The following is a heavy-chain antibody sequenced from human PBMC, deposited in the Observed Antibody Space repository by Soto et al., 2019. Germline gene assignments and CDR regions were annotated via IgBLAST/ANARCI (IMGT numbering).Heavy chain of an antibody. J-gene: IGHJ3*02. D-gene: IGHD5-18*01. Sequence: QVQLVQSGAEVKKPGASVNVSCKASGYSFAKYAIHWVRQAPGQRLEGMGWIDGGSGNTRFSQKFQGRVTISRDPSATTAYLELTSLRSEDTAVYSCARTASYAFDIWGQGTMVSIFS. CDR2: IDGGSGNT. CDR1: GYSFAKYA. CDR3: ARTASYAFDI. V-gene: IGHV1-3*01.